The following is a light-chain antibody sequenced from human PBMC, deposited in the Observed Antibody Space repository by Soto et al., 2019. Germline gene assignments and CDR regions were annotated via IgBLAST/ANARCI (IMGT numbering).Light chain of an antibody. CDR1: QSISSSH. Sequence: ELVFAQSPSTLSLSPGDRATPSCRASQSISSSHLAWYQQKPGQAPRLVIYGASSRATGIPDRFSGSGSGTDFTLTISRLEPEDFEVYYCQQYDGSPWTFGQGTKVDIK. CDR3: QQYDGSPWT. J-gene: IGKJ1*01. CDR2: GAS. V-gene: IGKV3-20*01.